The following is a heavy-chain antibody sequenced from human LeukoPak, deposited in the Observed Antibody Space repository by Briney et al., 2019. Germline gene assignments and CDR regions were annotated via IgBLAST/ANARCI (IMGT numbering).Heavy chain of an antibody. D-gene: IGHD6-6*01. CDR1: GGTFSSYT. CDR3: ARLNSSSSYLNYYYYYMDV. CDR2: IIPILGIA. Sequence: SVKVSCKAPGGTFSSYTISWVRQAPGQGLEWMGRIIPILGIANYAQKFQGRVTITADKSTSTAYMELSSLRSEDTAVYYCARLNSSSSYLNYYYYYMDVWGKGTTVTVSS. V-gene: IGHV1-69*02. J-gene: IGHJ6*03.